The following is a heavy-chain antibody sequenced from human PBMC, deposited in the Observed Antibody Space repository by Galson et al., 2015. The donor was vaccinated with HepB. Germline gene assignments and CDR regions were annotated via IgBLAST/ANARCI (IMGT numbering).Heavy chain of an antibody. Sequence: SLRLSCAASGVTIPSYSMNWVRKAPGKGLEWLAYISAGSTTVYYAASVRGRFTIPRDNVKNFLYLHMNSLRGEDTAVYYCARNPASYDYFNMDVWGHGTTVTVSS. CDR1: GVTIPSYS. CDR2: ISAGSTTV. V-gene: IGHV3-48*01. J-gene: IGHJ6*02. CDR3: ARNPASYDYFNMDV.